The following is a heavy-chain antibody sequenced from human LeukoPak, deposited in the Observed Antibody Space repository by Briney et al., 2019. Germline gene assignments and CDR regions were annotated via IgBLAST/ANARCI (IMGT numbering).Heavy chain of an antibody. CDR2: IIPIFGTA. J-gene: IGHJ5*02. CDR1: GGTFSSYA. Sequence: ASVKVSCKASGGTFSSYAISWVRQAPGQGLEWMGGIIPIFGTANYAQKFQGRVTITADESTSTAYMELSSLRSEDTAVYYCAGRGDTIFGVVINNWFDPWGQGTLVTVSS. CDR3: AGRGDTIFGVVINNWFDP. V-gene: IGHV1-69*13. D-gene: IGHD3-3*01.